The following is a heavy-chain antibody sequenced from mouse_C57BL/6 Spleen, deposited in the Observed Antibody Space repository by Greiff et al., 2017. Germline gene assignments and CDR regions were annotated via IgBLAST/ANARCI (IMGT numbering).Heavy chain of an antibody. Sequence: QVQLQQPGAELVRPGSSVKLSCKASGYTFTSYWMDWVKQRPGQGLEWIGNIYPSDSETHYNEKFKDKATLTVDKSSSTAYMQLSSLTSEDSAVYYCARREGREYFDCWGQGTTLTVSS. CDR3: ARREGREYFDC. V-gene: IGHV1-61*01. D-gene: IGHD3-3*01. J-gene: IGHJ2*01. CDR2: IYPSDSET. CDR1: GYTFTSYW.